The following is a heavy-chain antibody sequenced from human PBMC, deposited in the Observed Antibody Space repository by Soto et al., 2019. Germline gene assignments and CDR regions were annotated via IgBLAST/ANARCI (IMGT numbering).Heavy chain of an antibody. CDR1: GGSISSSIYY. D-gene: IGHD3-3*01. Sequence: SETLSLTCTVSGGSISSSIYYWGWIRQPPGKGLEWIGSIYYSGSTYYNPSLKSRVTISVDTSKNQFSLKLSSVPAADTAVYYCGIRGFTIFGVVSGAFDYWGQGSLVTVSS. V-gene: IGHV4-39*01. J-gene: IGHJ4*02. CDR2: IYYSGST. CDR3: GIRGFTIFGVVSGAFDY.